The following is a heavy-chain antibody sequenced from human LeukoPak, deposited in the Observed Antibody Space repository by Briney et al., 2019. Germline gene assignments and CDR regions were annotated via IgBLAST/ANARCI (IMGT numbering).Heavy chain of an antibody. CDR1: GGTFSSYA. J-gene: IGHJ5*02. D-gene: IGHD4-17*01. Sequence: KVSCKASGGTFSSYAINWLRQAPGQGLEWMGGIIPIFGTANYAQKFQGRVTITTDESTSTAYMELSSLRSEDTAVYYCAREAATTVTMSFWFDPWGQGTLVTVSS. CDR3: AREAATTVTMSFWFDP. CDR2: IIPIFGTA. V-gene: IGHV1-69*05.